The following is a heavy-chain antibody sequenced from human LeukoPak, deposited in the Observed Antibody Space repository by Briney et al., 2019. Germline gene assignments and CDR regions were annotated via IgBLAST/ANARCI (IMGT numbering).Heavy chain of an antibody. Sequence: GGSLRLSCAASGFTFSSYSMNWVRQAPGKGLEWVSSISSSSYIYYADSVKGRFTISRDNAKNSPYLQMNSLRAEDTAVYYCAREGRGSSWYLDYWGQGTLVTVSS. CDR1: GFTFSSYS. V-gene: IGHV3-21*01. J-gene: IGHJ4*02. CDR3: AREGRGSSWYLDY. D-gene: IGHD6-13*01. CDR2: ISSSSYI.